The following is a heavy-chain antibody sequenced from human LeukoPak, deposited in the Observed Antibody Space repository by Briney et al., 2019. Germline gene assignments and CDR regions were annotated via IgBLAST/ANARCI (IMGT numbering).Heavy chain of an antibody. CDR2: IYYSGSA. V-gene: IGHV4-31*03. CDR1: GGSISSGGYY. Sequence: SETLSLTCTVSGGSISSGGYYWSWIRQHPGKGLEWIGYIYYSGSAYYNPSLKSRVTISVDTSKNQFSLKLSSVTAADTAVYYCARDRAYDAFDIWGQGTMVTVSS. CDR3: ARDRAYDAFDI. D-gene: IGHD3-10*01. J-gene: IGHJ3*02.